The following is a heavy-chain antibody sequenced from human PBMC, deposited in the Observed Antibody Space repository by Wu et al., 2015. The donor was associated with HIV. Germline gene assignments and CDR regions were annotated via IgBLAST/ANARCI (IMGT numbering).Heavy chain of an antibody. CDR2: ISAYNGNT. V-gene: IGHV1-18*01. CDR1: GYTFTSYG. J-gene: IGHJ4*02. Sequence: QVQLVQSGAEVKKPGASVKVSCKASGYTFTSYGISWVRQAPGQGLEWMGWISAYNGNTNYAQKLQGRVTMTTDTSTSTAYMELRSLRSDDTAVYYCARELKGQQRRVKGGTTFDYVGPGNAGHRLL. D-gene: IGHD6-13*01. CDR3: ARELKGQQRRVKGGTTFDY.